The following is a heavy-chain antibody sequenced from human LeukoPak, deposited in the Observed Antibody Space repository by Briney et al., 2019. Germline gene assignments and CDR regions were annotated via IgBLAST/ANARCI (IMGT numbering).Heavy chain of an antibody. CDR3: VIWGDYDVLTGYYVPDY. CDR1: GFTVSSNY. CDR2: ITGSGTST. V-gene: IGHV3-23*01. J-gene: IGHJ4*02. Sequence: GGSLRLSCAGSGFTVSSNYMSWVRQAPGKGLEWVSAITGSGTSTYYADSLKGRFTISRDNSKNTVFLQMNSLRHEDTAIYYCVIWGDYDVLTGYYVPDYWGQGTLVTVSS. D-gene: IGHD3-9*01.